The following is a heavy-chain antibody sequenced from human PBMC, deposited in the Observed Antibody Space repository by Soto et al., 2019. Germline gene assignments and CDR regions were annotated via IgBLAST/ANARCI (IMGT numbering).Heavy chain of an antibody. CDR2: IYHSGST. D-gene: IGHD3-22*01. Sequence: QLQLQESGSGLVKPSQTLSLTCAVSGGSISSGGYSWSWIRQPPGKGLEWIGYIYHSGSTYYNPSLKSRVTRSVDRSKNQFSLKLSSVTAADTAVYYCARDSSGSRSGWFDPWGQGTLVTVSS. V-gene: IGHV4-30-2*01. CDR1: GGSISSGGYS. CDR3: ARDSSGSRSGWFDP. J-gene: IGHJ5*02.